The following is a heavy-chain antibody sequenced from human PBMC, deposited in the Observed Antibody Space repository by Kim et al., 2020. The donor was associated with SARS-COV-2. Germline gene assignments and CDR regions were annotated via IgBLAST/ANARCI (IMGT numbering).Heavy chain of an antibody. CDR3: AREGYSSSWVVDY. J-gene: IGHJ4*01. CDR1: GGSISSYY. CDR2: IYYSGST. Sequence: SETLSLTCPVSGGSISSYYWSWIRQPPGKGLEWIGYIYYSGSTNYNPSLKSRVTISVDTSKNQFSLKLSSVTAADTAVYYCAREGYSSSWVVDYWGHGTLVTVSS. V-gene: IGHV4-59*01. D-gene: IGHD6-13*01.